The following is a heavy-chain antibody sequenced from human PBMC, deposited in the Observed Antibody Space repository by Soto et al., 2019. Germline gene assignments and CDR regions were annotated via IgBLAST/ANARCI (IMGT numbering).Heavy chain of an antibody. D-gene: IGHD6-6*01. CDR3: ATTSIAAPGDYYGMDV. Sequence: GESLKISCKGSGYSFTSYWIGWVRQMPGKGLEWMGIIYPGDSDTRYSPSFQGQVTISADKSISTAYLQWSSLKASDTAMYYCATTSIAAPGDYYGMDVWGQGTTVTVSS. J-gene: IGHJ6*02. CDR2: IYPGDSDT. CDR1: GYSFTSYW. V-gene: IGHV5-51*01.